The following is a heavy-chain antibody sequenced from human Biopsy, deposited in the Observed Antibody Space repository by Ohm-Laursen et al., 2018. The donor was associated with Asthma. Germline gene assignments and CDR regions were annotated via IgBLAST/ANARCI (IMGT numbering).Heavy chain of an antibody. CDR2: IMTVFGTT. D-gene: IGHD6-19*01. CDR1: GGTFSNFT. CDR3: ARCQVGYSSGWSLLLKKIYYSGMDV. J-gene: IGHJ6*02. V-gene: IGHV1-69*13. Sequence: VKISCKAPGGTFSNFTISWVRQAPGQGLEWLGGIMTVFGTTNYAQKFQGRVTITADESTSTAYMEVTSLRSEDTAIYYCARCQVGYSSGWSLLLKKIYYSGMDVWGQGTAVTVSS.